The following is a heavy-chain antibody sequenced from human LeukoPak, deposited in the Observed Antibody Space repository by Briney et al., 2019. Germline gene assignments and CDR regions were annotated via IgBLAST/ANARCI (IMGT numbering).Heavy chain of an antibody. CDR1: GDSVSSNSAA. V-gene: IGHV6-1*01. Sequence: SQTLSLTCAISGDSVSSNSAAWNWIRQSPSRGLEWPGRTYYRSKWYTDFALSVKGRITINPDTSKNQFSLQLNSVTPDDTAVYYCVRDVTGFDYWGQGTLVAVSS. CDR2: TYYRSKWYT. CDR3: VRDVTGFDY. D-gene: IGHD1-1*01. J-gene: IGHJ4*02.